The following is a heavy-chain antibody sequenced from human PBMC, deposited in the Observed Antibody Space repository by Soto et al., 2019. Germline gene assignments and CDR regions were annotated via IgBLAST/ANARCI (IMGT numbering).Heavy chain of an antibody. V-gene: IGHV4-4*02. J-gene: IGHJ3*02. CDR3: ARSADSSRGDAFDI. CDR2: IYHSGST. CDR1: GGSISSSNW. Sequence: SETLSLTCAVSGGSISSSNWWSWVRQPPGKGLEWIGEIYHSGSTNYNPSLKSRVTISVDKSKNQFSLKLSSVTAADTAVYYCARSADSSRGDAFDIWGQGTMVTVSS. D-gene: IGHD3-22*01.